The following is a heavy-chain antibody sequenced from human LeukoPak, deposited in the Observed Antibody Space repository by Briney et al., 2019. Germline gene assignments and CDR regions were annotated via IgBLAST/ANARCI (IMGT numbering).Heavy chain of an antibody. J-gene: IGHJ4*02. Sequence: GGSLRLSCAASGFTFSSYGMHWVRQAPGKGLEWVAFIRYDGSNKYYADSVKGRFTISRDNSENTLYLQMKSLRHEDTAVYYCARDWSAAVYAPLDYWGQGTLVTVSS. CDR2: IRYDGSNK. V-gene: IGHV3-30*02. D-gene: IGHD5/OR15-5a*01. CDR1: GFTFSSYG. CDR3: ARDWSAAVYAPLDY.